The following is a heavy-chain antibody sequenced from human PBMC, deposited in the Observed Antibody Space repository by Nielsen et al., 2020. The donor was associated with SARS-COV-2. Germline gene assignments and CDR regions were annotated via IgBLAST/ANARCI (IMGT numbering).Heavy chain of an antibody. J-gene: IGHJ5*02. Sequence: WVRQAPGQGLEWMGRINPNSGGTNYAQKFQGRVTMTRDTSISTAYMELSRLRSDDTAVYYCASSVVQHSWYPRAINWFDPWGQGTLVTVSS. CDR3: ASSVVQHSWYPRAINWFDP. D-gene: IGHD6-13*01. CDR2: INPNSGGT. V-gene: IGHV1-2*06.